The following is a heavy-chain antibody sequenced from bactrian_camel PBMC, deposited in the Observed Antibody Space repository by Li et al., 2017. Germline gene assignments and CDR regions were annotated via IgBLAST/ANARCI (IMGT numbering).Heavy chain of an antibody. D-gene: IGHD4*01. CDR2: INSDGWT. V-gene: IGHV3S55*01. Sequence: QVQLVESGGGSVQAGGSLRLSCAASGLTYSSNCMGWFRQAPGKEREGVASINSDGWTAYGDSVKGRFTISQDAVTKVLYLHMNDLKPEDTAMYYCTTDLYCSGNYETFGVWGQGTQVTVS. CDR1: GLTYSSNC. CDR3: TTDLYCSGNYETFGV. J-gene: IGHJ6*01.